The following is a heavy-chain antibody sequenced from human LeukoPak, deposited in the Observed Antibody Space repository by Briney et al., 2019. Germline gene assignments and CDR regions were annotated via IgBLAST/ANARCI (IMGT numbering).Heavy chain of an antibody. CDR3: ARDRAYSYGYTYFDL. V-gene: IGHV3-9*01. D-gene: IGHD5-18*01. CDR1: GFTFDDYA. CDR2: VSWNSDAI. J-gene: IGHJ2*01. Sequence: PGRSLRLSCGGSGFTFDDYAMHWVRQVPGKGLEWVSCVSWNSDAIDYAESVKGRFTISRDNAKNSLYLQMNSLRTEDTALYFCARDRAYSYGYTYFDLWGRGTLVTVSS.